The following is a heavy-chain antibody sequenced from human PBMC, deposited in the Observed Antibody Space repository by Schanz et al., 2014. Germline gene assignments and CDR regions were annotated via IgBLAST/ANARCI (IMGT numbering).Heavy chain of an antibody. CDR2: IATSSSTR. J-gene: IGHJ6*02. D-gene: IGHD2-15*01. V-gene: IGHV3-48*01. Sequence: EADLVESGGGLIQRGESLRLSCSASGFSFSSYSMNWVRQASGKGLEWLSYIATSSSTRHYADSVKGRFTISRDNSENTLYLQMNSLSADDTAVFYCAKGMGYCSGGTCYDYYYYGLDVWGQGTTVTVSS. CDR3: AKGMGYCSGGTCYDYYYYGLDV. CDR1: GFSFSSYS.